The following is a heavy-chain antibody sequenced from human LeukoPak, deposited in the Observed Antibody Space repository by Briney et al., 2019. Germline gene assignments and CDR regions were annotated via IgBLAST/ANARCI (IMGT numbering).Heavy chain of an antibody. CDR2: ISGSGGST. V-gene: IGHV3-23*01. Sequence: PGGSLRLSCAASGFTFSSYAMSWVRQAPGNGLEWVSAISGSGGSTYYADSVKGRFTISRDNSKNTLYLQMNSLRAEDTAVYYCAKASGWSQRKYYFDYWGQGTLVTVSS. J-gene: IGHJ4*02. CDR3: AKASGWSQRKYYFDY. D-gene: IGHD6-19*01. CDR1: GFTFSSYA.